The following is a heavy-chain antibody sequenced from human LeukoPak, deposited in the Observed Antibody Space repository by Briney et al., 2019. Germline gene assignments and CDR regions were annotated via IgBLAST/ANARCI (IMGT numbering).Heavy chain of an antibody. D-gene: IGHD6-25*01. CDR3: ARRVGVAAAHYFDY. V-gene: IGHV4-39*01. Sequence: SSETLSLTCTVSGGSISSSSYYWCWMRQPPGKGLEWIGSIYYSGSTYYNPSLKSRVTISVDTSKNQFSLKLSSVTAADTAVYYCARRVGVAAAHYFDYWGQGTLVTVSS. CDR1: GGSISSSSYY. CDR2: IYYSGST. J-gene: IGHJ4*02.